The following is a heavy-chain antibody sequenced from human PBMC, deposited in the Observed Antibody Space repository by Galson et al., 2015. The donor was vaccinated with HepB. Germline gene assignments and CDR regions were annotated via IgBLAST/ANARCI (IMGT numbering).Heavy chain of an antibody. D-gene: IGHD4-17*01. CDR3: ARVGYGDSVLDY. CDR2: ISYDGSNK. Sequence: SLRLSCAASGFTFNSYAMHWVRQAPGKGLEWVAVISYDGSNKYYADSVKGRFTISRDNSKNTLYLQMNSLRAEDTAVYYCARVGYGDSVLDYWGQGTLVTVSS. V-gene: IGHV3-30-3*01. J-gene: IGHJ4*02. CDR1: GFTFNSYA.